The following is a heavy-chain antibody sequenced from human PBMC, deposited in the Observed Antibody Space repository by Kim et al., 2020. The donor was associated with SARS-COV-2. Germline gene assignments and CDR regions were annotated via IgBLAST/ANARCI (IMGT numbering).Heavy chain of an antibody. CDR1: GGSISSSSYY. V-gene: IGHV4-39*01. CDR2: IYYSGST. Sequence: SETLSLTCTVSGGSISSSSYYWGWIRQPPGKGLEWIGSIYYSGSTYYNPSLKSRVTISVDTSKNQFSLKLSSVTAADTAVYYCARLADPEYFQHWGQGTLVTVSS. J-gene: IGHJ1*01. CDR3: ARLADPEYFQH.